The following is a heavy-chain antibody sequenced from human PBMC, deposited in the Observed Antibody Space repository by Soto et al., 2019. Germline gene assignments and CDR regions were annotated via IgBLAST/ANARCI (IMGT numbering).Heavy chain of an antibody. Sequence: GGSLRLSCAASGFTFSSYGMHWVRQAPGKGLEWVAVISYDGSNKYYADSVKGRFTISRDNSKNTLYLQMNSLRAEDTAVYYCAKDRPPMTTVTSYFVYWGQGTLVTVSS. CDR2: ISYDGSNK. CDR1: GFTFSSYG. J-gene: IGHJ4*02. V-gene: IGHV3-30*18. CDR3: AKDRPPMTTVTSYFVY. D-gene: IGHD4-17*01.